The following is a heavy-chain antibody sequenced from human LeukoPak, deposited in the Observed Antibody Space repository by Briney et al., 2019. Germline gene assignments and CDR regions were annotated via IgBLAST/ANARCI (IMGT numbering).Heavy chain of an antibody. J-gene: IGHJ6*03. V-gene: IGHV3-7*01. CDR2: IKQDGSEK. Sequence: PGGSLRLSCAASGFTFSSYWMSWVRQAPGKGLEWVANIKQDGSEKYYVDSVKGRFTISRDNAKNSLYLQMNSLRAEDTAVYYCARYYDSSGYYYYYYMDVWGKGTTATVSS. CDR1: GFTFSSYW. D-gene: IGHD3-22*01. CDR3: ARYYDSSGYYYYYYMDV.